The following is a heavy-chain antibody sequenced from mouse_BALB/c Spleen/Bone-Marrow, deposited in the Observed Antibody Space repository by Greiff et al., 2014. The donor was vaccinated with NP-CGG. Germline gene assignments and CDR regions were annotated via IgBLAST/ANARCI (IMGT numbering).Heavy chain of an antibody. CDR1: GFNIKDTY. V-gene: IGHV14-3*02. CDR2: IDPANGNT. J-gene: IGHJ2*01. Sequence: DVKLQESGAELVKPGASVKLSCTASGFNIKDTYMHWVKQRPEQGLEWIGRIDPANGNTKYDPKFQGKATITADTSSNTAYLQLSSLTSEDTAVYCCARYYYGSSYFDYWGQGTTLTVSS. CDR3: ARYYYGSSYFDY. D-gene: IGHD1-1*01.